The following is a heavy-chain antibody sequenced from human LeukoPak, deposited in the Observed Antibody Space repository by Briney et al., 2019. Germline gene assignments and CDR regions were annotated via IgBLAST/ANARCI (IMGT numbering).Heavy chain of an antibody. D-gene: IGHD3-3*01. CDR1: GFTFSSYS. Sequence: GGSLRLSCAASGFTFSSYSMNWVRQAPGKGLEWVAVISYDGSNKYYADPVKGRFTISRDNSKNTLYLQMNSLRAEDTAVYYCARDREGIRFLEWLGYYFDYWGQGTLVTVSS. CDR2: ISYDGSNK. J-gene: IGHJ4*02. CDR3: ARDREGIRFLEWLGYYFDY. V-gene: IGHV3-30*03.